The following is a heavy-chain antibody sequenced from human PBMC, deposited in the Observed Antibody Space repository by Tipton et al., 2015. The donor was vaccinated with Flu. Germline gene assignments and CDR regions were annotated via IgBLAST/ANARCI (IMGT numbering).Heavy chain of an antibody. Sequence: TLSLTCTVSGGSISSYYWSWIRQPPGKGLEWIGYIYYSGSTNYNPSLKSRVTISVDTSKNQFSLKLSSVTAADTAVYYCARHVGRGMITFGGVIALYPHYDALDIWSQGTMVTVSS. CDR1: GGSISSYY. J-gene: IGHJ3*02. CDR2: IYYSGST. D-gene: IGHD3-16*02. CDR3: ARHVGRGMITFGGVIALYPHYDALDI. V-gene: IGHV4-59*08.